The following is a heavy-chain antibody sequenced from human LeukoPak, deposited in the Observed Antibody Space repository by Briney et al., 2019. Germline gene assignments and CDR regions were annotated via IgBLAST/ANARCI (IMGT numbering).Heavy chain of an antibody. J-gene: IGHJ6*02. D-gene: IGHD6-13*01. V-gene: IGHV3-23*01. CDR3: AKDRMGSSSWYSLNYYYYGMDV. CDR2: ISGSGGST. Sequence: PGGSLRLSCAASGFTFSSYAMSWVRQAPGKGLEWVSAISGSGGSTYYADSVKGRFTISRDNSKNTLYLQMNSLRAEDTAVYYCAKDRMGSSSWYSLNYYYYGMDVWGQGTTVTVSS. CDR1: GFTFSSYA.